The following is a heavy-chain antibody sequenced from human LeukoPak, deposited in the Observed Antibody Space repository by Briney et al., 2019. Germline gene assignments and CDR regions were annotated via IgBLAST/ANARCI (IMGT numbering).Heavy chain of an antibody. Sequence: ASVKVSCKVSGYTLTELSMHWVRQAPGKGLEWMGGFDPEDGETIYAQKFQGRVTMTEDTSTDTAYMELSSLRSEDTAVYYCATAMVRGVIQVDFDYWGQGTLVTVSS. V-gene: IGHV1-24*01. CDR2: FDPEDGET. CDR1: GYTLTELS. D-gene: IGHD3-10*01. J-gene: IGHJ4*02. CDR3: ATAMVRGVIQVDFDY.